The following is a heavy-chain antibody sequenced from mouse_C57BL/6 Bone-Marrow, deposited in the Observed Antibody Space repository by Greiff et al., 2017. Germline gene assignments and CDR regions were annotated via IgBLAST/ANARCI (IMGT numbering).Heavy chain of an antibody. J-gene: IGHJ2*01. V-gene: IGHV1-55*01. D-gene: IGHD2-13*01. CDR1: GYTFTSYW. CDR3: AREGGACDAGY. Sequence: VKLQQPGAELVKPGASVKMSCKASGYTFTSYWITWVKQRPGQGLEWIGDIYPGSGSPNYNEKFTSKATLTVDTSSSTAYMRLRSLPSEDSAVFYWAREGGACDAGYWGQGTTLTVSS. CDR2: IYPGSGSP.